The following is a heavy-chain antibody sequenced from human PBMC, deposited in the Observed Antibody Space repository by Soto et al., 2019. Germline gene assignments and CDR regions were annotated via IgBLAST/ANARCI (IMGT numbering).Heavy chain of an antibody. Sequence: ASVKVSCKASGGTFSSSAINWVRQAPGQGLEWMGGIIPYNGNTNYAQKLQGRVTMTTDTSTSTAYMELRSLRSDDTAVYYCASSPPTRRYYDSSGYSDPYYYYGMDVWGQGTTVTVSS. V-gene: IGHV1-18*01. D-gene: IGHD3-22*01. CDR1: GGTFSSSA. J-gene: IGHJ6*02. CDR2: IIPYNGNT. CDR3: ASSPPTRRYYDSSGYSDPYYYYGMDV.